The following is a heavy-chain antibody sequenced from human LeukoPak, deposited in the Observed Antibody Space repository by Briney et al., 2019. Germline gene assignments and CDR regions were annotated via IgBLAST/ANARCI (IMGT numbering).Heavy chain of an antibody. D-gene: IGHD3-22*01. Sequence: GGSLRLSCAVSGFTVSSNYMSWVRQAPGKELEWVSVIYSGGNTYYADSVKGRFTISRDNSKNTLYPQMNSLRAEDTAVYYCAAAPADSSGYYYGYWGQGPLVTVSS. CDR2: IYSGGNT. V-gene: IGHV3-53*05. CDR3: AAAPADSSGYYYGY. CDR1: GFTVSSNY. J-gene: IGHJ4*02.